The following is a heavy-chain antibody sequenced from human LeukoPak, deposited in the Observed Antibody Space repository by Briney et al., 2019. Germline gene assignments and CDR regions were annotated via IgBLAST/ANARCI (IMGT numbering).Heavy chain of an antibody. J-gene: IGHJ4*02. V-gene: IGHV4-39*01. D-gene: IGHD2-2*01. Sequence: SETLSLTCTVSGGSISSSSYYWGWLRQPPGKGLEWIGSIYYSGSTYYNPSLKSRVTISVDTSKNQFSLKLSSVTAADTAVYYCARHRPHIVVVPAAPFDYWGQGTLVTVSS. CDR3: ARHRPHIVVVPAAPFDY. CDR2: IYYSGST. CDR1: GGSISSSSYY.